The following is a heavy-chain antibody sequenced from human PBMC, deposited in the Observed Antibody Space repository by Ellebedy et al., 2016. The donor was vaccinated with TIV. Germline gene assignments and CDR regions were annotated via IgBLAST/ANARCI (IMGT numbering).Heavy chain of an antibody. D-gene: IGHD6-13*01. J-gene: IGHJ4*02. CDR1: GFTFSNFN. V-gene: IGHV3-48*04. CDR2: VSGTSTTI. CDR3: VREASRSWANLFYFDS. Sequence: PGGSLRLSCAASGFTFSNFNMNWVRQAPGKGLEWVAYVSGTSTTIYYADSVKGRFTVSRDNAKESLYLQMSSLTAEDTAVYYCVREASRSWANLFYFDSWGQGVLVSVSS.